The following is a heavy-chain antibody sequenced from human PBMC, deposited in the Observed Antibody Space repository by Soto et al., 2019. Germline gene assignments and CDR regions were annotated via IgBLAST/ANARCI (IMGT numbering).Heavy chain of an antibody. CDR2: ISGSGGST. J-gene: IGHJ4*02. Sequence: GGSLRLSCAASGFTFSSYAMIWVRQAPGKGLEWVSAISGSGGSTYYADSVKGRFTISRDNSKNTLYLQTNSLRAEDTAVYYCAKESRDYDFWSGYGDYWGQGTLVTVSS. D-gene: IGHD3-3*01. V-gene: IGHV3-23*01. CDR3: AKESRDYDFWSGYGDY. CDR1: GFTFSSYA.